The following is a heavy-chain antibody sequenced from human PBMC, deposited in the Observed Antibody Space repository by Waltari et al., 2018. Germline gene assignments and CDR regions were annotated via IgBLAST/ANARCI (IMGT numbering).Heavy chain of an antibody. D-gene: IGHD3-3*01. CDR2: IYYSGST. J-gene: IGHJ4*02. V-gene: IGHV4-59*01. CDR3: AREWDFWSGYYMARVFDY. CDR1: GGSISRYS. Sequence: QVQLQESGPGLVKPSETLSLTCTVSGGSISRYSWSWIRTPPGTGLEWSGYIYYSGSTKYNPAVKSRVTISVDTAKNQCALKLSYVTGADTAVDYCAREWDFWSGYYMARVFDYWGQGTLVTVSS.